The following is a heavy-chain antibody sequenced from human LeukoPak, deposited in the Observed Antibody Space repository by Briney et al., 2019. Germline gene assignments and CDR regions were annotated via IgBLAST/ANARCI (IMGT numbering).Heavy chain of an antibody. D-gene: IGHD3-10*01. Sequence: SETLSLTCTVSSGSITNYYWSWIRQPPGKGLEWIGFIYYSGNTNYNPSLKSRITMSADTSKNQFSLNLRSVTAADTAVYYCVRVLDYYGSGSRDFDYWGQGTLVTVSS. CDR2: IYYSGNT. CDR3: VRVLDYYGSGSRDFDY. CDR1: SGSITNYY. V-gene: IGHV4-59*08. J-gene: IGHJ4*02.